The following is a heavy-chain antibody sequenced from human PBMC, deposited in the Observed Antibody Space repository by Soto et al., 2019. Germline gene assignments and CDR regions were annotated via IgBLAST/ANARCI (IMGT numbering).Heavy chain of an antibody. V-gene: IGHV3-30-3*01. Sequence: QVQLVESGGGVVQPGRSLRLSCAASGFTFSSYAMHWVRQAPGKGLEWVAVISYDGSNKYYADSVKGRFTISRDNSKNTLYLQMNSLRAEDTAVYYCARDQDTAMGRIDYCGQGTLVTVSS. D-gene: IGHD5-18*01. CDR3: ARDQDTAMGRIDY. CDR2: ISYDGSNK. J-gene: IGHJ4*02. CDR1: GFTFSSYA.